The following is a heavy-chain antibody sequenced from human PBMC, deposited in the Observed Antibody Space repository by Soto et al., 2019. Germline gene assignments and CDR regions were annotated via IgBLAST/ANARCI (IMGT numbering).Heavy chain of an antibody. CDR2: ISSSSSTI. CDR1: GFTFSSYS. Sequence: PGGSLRLSCAASGFTFSSYSMNWVRQAPGKGLEWVSYISSSSSTIYYADSVKGRFTISRDNAKNSLYLQMNSLRAEDTAVYYCARGELDDFWSGYYVYPGALDYCGQGTLVTVSS. V-gene: IGHV3-48*01. J-gene: IGHJ4*02. D-gene: IGHD3-3*01. CDR3: ARGELDDFWSGYYVYPGALDY.